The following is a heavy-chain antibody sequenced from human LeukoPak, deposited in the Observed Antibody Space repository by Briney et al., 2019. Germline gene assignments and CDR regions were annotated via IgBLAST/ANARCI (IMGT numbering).Heavy chain of an antibody. CDR2: ITYHGDST. CDR3: ARVWQLGV. Sequence: GGSLRLSCEVFGFTFQDYGMIWVRQAPGKGLEWVSTITYHGDSTTYADSVNGRFTISRDDATRSVYLQMTSLRHEDTGVYYCARVWQLGVWGQGTTVTVSS. V-gene: IGHV3-20*04. D-gene: IGHD5-24*01. J-gene: IGHJ6*02. CDR1: GFTFQDYG.